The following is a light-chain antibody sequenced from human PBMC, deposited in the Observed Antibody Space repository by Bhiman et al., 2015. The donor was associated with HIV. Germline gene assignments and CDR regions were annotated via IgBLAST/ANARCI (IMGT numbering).Light chain of an antibody. V-gene: IGLV2-14*03. Sequence: QSALTQPASVSGSPGQSINISCTGTSRDVGGYNYVSWYQQHPGKAPKVMIYDVSNRPSGVPDRFSGSKSGTSASLAISGLQAEDEADYYCAAWDDSLNGQVFGGGTKLTVL. CDR2: DVS. CDR3: AAWDDSLNGQV. CDR1: SRDVGGYNY. J-gene: IGLJ2*01.